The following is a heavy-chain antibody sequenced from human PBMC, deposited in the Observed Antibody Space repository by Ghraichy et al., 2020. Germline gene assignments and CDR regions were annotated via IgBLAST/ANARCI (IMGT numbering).Heavy chain of an antibody. CDR3: AREGTFIGEFSGTWSNYYGMDV. V-gene: IGHV3-33*01. J-gene: IGHJ6*02. CDR2: IWYDGSNK. CDR1: GFTFSSYG. D-gene: IGHD3-10*01. Sequence: GESLNISCAASGFTFSSYGMHWVRQAPGKGLEWVAVIWYDGSNKYYADSVKGRFTISRDNSKNTLYLQMNSLRAEDTAVYYCAREGTFIGEFSGTWSNYYGMDVWGQGTTVTVSS.